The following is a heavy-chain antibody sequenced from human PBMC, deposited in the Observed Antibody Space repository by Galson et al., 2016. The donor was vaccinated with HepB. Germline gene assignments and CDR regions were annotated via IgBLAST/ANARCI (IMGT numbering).Heavy chain of an antibody. D-gene: IGHD6-13*01. CDR1: GFSFSDYS. Sequence: SLRLSCAASGFSFSDYSMSWIHQAPGKGLEWVSYISSSDNSPYTSYADSVKGRFSISRDNAKNSLYLQMNSLRAEDTAVYFCAVAAADSWLDYWGQGTLVAVSS. CDR2: ISSSDNSPYT. V-gene: IGHV3-11*03. CDR3: AVAAADSWLDY. J-gene: IGHJ4*02.